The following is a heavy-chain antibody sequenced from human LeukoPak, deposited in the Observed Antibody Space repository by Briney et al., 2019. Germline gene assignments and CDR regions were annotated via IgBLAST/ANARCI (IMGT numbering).Heavy chain of an antibody. V-gene: IGHV3-23*01. Sequence: PGGSLRLSCAASGFTFNKYAMNWVRQAPEKGLEWVSGISGSGGSTYYADSVKGRFTISRDNSKDTLYLQMNSLRAEDTAVYYCAKRPGSGSYLGSGYYGMDVWGQGTTVTVSS. CDR3: AKRPGSGSYLGSGYYGMDV. CDR1: GFTFNKYA. CDR2: ISGSGGST. J-gene: IGHJ6*02. D-gene: IGHD3-10*01.